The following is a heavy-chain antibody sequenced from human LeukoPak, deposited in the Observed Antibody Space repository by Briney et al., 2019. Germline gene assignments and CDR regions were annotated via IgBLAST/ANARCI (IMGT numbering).Heavy chain of an antibody. CDR1: GFTFSSYA. Sequence: GGSLRLSCSASGFTFSSYATHWVRQAPGKGLEYVSAISSNGGSTYYADSVKGRFTISRDNSKNTLYLQMSSLRAEDTAVYYCVKGTVEDSRVRGSDRGFLDYWGQETLATVSS. CDR3: VKGTVEDSRVRGSDRGFLDY. CDR2: ISSNGGST. J-gene: IGHJ4*02. D-gene: IGHD3-10*01. V-gene: IGHV3-64D*06.